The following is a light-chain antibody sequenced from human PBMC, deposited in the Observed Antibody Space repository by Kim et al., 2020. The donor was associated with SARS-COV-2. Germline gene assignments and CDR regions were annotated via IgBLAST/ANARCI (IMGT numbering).Light chain of an antibody. CDR3: QSFDTTNQV. Sequence: NFMLTQPHSVSESPGKTVTISCTRSSGTIATNYVQWYQQRPGSAPTTVIYENYQRPSGVPDRFSGSIDSSSNSASLTISGLKTEDEADYYCQSFDTTNQVCGGGTQLTVL. CDR2: ENY. V-gene: IGLV6-57*03. J-gene: IGLJ3*02. CDR1: SGTIATNY.